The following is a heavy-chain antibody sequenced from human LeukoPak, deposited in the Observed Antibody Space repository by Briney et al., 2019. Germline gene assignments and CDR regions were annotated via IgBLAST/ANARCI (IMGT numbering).Heavy chain of an antibody. V-gene: IGHV1-18*01. Sequence: ASVKVSCKASGYTFTSYGISWVRQAPGHGLEWRGWISAYNGNTNYAQKLQGRVTMTTDTSTSTAYMELRSLRSDDTAVYYCAIHIGYCSGGSCYPPAGDFDYWGQGTLVTVSS. D-gene: IGHD2-15*01. CDR1: GYTFTSYG. J-gene: IGHJ4*02. CDR2: ISAYNGNT. CDR3: AIHIGYCSGGSCYPPAGDFDY.